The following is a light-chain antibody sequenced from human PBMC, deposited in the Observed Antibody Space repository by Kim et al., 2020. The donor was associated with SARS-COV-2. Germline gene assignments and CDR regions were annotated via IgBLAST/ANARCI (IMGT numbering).Light chain of an antibody. Sequence: AFVGDRVTITCRASQSISRFLNWYQQRPGKAPKLLIYAASSLQSGVPSRFSGSGSGTEFTLTISSLQPEDFATYYCLQHSTFPITFGQGTRLEIK. CDR3: LQHSTFPIT. V-gene: IGKV1-17*01. CDR2: AAS. J-gene: IGKJ5*01. CDR1: QSISRF.